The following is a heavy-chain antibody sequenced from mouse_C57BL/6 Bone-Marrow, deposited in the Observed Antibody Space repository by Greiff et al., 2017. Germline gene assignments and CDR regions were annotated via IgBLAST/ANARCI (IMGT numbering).Heavy chain of an antibody. CDR3: ARSGTVVATDYWYFDG. CDR1: GYTFTSYW. Sequence: QVQLQQSGAELVKPGASVKLSCKASGYTFTSYWMHWVKQRPGQGLEWIGMIHPNSGSTNYNEKFKSKATLTVDKSSSTAYMQLSSLTSEDSAVYYCARSGTVVATDYWYFDGWGTGTTVTVSS. D-gene: IGHD1-1*01. J-gene: IGHJ1*03. V-gene: IGHV1-64*01. CDR2: IHPNSGST.